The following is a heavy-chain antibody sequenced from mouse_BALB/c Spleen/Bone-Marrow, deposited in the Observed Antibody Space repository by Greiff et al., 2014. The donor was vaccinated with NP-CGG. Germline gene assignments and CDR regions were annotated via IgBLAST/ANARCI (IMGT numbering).Heavy chain of an antibody. J-gene: IGHJ2*01. CDR1: GYTFTSYW. CDR3: IREGPTGTGGDY. CDR2: IYPGSGST. D-gene: IGHD4-1*02. Sequence: LQQSGSELVRPGASVKLSCKASGYTFTSYWMHWVKQRPGQGLEWIGNIYPGSGSTNYDEKFKSKATLTVDTSSSTAYMQLSSLTSEDSAVYYCIREGPTGTGGDYWGQGTTLTVSS. V-gene: IGHV1S22*01.